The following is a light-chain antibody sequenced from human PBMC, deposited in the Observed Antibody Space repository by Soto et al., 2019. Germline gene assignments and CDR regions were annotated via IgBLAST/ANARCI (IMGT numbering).Light chain of an antibody. CDR2: GAS. V-gene: IGKV3-20*01. CDR3: QQYGSSPIT. CDR1: QSVSSSY. J-gene: IGKJ3*01. Sequence: EIVLTQSPGTLSLSPGERATLSCRASQSVSSSYLAWYQQKSGQAPRLLIYGASSRATGIPDRFSGSGSGTDFTLTISRLEPEYFAVYYCQQYGSSPITFGPGT.